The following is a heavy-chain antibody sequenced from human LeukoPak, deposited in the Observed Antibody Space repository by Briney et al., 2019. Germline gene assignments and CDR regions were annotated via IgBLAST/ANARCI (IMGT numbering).Heavy chain of an antibody. CDR1: GFTFGDYA. D-gene: IGHD2-21*02. Sequence: GGSLRLSCTASGFTFGDYAMSWVRQAPGKGLEWVGFIRSKAYGGTTEYAASVKGRFTISKDDSKSIAYLQMNSLKTEDTAVYYCTSSDTGGDCENDYYYYGMDVWGKGTTVTVSS. V-gene: IGHV3-49*04. CDR3: TSSDTGGDCENDYYYYGMDV. J-gene: IGHJ6*04. CDR2: IRSKAYGGTT.